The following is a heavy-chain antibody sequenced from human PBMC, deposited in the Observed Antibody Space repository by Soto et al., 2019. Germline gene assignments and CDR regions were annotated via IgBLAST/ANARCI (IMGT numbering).Heavy chain of an antibody. D-gene: IGHD4-17*01. CDR2: IYYSGST. Sequence: SETLSLTCTVSGGSISSYYWSWIRQPPGKGLEWIGYIYYSGSTNYNPSLKSRVTISVDMSKNQFSLKLSSVTAADTAVYYCARAHHDYGDYYFDYWGQGTLVTVSS. J-gene: IGHJ4*02. CDR3: ARAHHDYGDYYFDY. CDR1: GGSISSYY. V-gene: IGHV4-59*01.